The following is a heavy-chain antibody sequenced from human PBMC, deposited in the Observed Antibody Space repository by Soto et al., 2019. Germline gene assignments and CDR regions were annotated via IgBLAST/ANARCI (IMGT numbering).Heavy chain of an antibody. CDR3: AREDVVVVAAEYYYYGMDV. J-gene: IGHJ6*02. D-gene: IGHD2-15*01. CDR1: GGSISSGDYY. CDR2: IYYSGST. Sequence: LSLTCTVSGGSISSGDYYWSWVRQPPGKGLEWIGYIYYSGSTYYNPSLKSRVTISVDTSKNQFSLKLSSVTAADTAVYYCAREDVVVVAAEYYYYGMDVWGQGTTVTVSS. V-gene: IGHV4-30-4*01.